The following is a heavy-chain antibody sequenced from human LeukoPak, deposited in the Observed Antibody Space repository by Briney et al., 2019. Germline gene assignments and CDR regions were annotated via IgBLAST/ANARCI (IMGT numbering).Heavy chain of an antibody. Sequence: GGSLRLSCAASGFTFSDYYMSWIRQAPGKGLEWVSYISSSGSTIYDADSVKGRFTISRDNAKNSLYLQMNSLRAEDTAVYYCARVGSSGSILYFDYWGQGTLVTVSS. CDR2: ISSSGSTI. J-gene: IGHJ4*02. D-gene: IGHD6-19*01. CDR3: ARVGSSGSILYFDY. V-gene: IGHV3-11*01. CDR1: GFTFSDYY.